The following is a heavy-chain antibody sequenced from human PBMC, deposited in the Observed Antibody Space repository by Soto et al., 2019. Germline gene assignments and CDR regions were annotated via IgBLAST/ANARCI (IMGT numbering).Heavy chain of an antibody. V-gene: IGHV1-18*01. CDR1: GYTFTSYG. CDR3: ARLGYFDWLPNRPFDY. D-gene: IGHD3-9*01. CDR2: ISAYNGNT. J-gene: IGHJ4*02. Sequence: ASVKVSCKASGYTFTSYGISWVRQAPGQGLEWMGWISAYNGNTNYAQKLQGRVTMTTDTSTSTAYMELRSLRSDDTAVYYCARLGYFDWLPNRPFDYWGQGTLVTVSS.